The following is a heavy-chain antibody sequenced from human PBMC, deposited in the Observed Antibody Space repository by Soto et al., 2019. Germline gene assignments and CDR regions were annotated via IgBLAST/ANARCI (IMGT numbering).Heavy chain of an antibody. D-gene: IGHD7-27*01. V-gene: IGHV4-39*07. CDR2: IYYSGST. Sequence: SETLSLTCTVSGGSISSSSYYWGWIRQPPGKGLEWIGSIYYSGSTYYNPSLKSRVTISVDTSKNQFSLKLCSVTAADTAVYYCAYTTLGIKPPGYFDYWGQGTLVTVSS. CDR1: GGSISSSSYY. J-gene: IGHJ4*02. CDR3: AYTTLGIKPPGYFDY.